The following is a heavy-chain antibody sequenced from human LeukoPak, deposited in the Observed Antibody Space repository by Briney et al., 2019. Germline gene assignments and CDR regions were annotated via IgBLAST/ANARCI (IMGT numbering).Heavy chain of an antibody. CDR1: GFTFSSYA. CDR3: AREVGAADAFDI. D-gene: IGHD1-26*01. CDR2: IYSGGST. V-gene: IGHV3-53*01. J-gene: IGHJ3*02. Sequence: AGGSLRLSCAASGFTFSSYAMSWVRQAPGKGLEWVSVIYSGGSTYYADSVKGRFTISRDNSKNTLYLQMNSLRAEDTAVYYCAREVGAADAFDIWGQGTMVTVSS.